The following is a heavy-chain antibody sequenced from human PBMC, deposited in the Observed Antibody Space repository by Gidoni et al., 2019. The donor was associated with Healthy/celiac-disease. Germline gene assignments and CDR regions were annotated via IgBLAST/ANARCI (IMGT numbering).Heavy chain of an antibody. D-gene: IGHD2-15*01. V-gene: IGHV4-34*01. CDR3: ARGRRFRCSGGSCYRYNWFDP. CDR2: INHSGST. Sequence: QVQLQQWGAGLLKPSETLSLTCAVYGGSFSGYSWRWIRQPPGKGLEWIGEINHSGSTNANPSLKSRVTISVDTSKNQFSLKLSSVTAADTAVYYGARGRRFRCSGGSCYRYNWFDPWGQGTLVTVSS. J-gene: IGHJ5*02. CDR1: GGSFSGYS.